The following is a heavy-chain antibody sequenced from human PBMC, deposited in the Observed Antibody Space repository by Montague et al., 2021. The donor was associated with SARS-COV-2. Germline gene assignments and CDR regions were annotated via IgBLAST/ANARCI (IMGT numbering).Heavy chain of an antibody. Sequence: CAISGDSVSSNIATWNWIRQSPSRGLEWLGRTYYRTKWYNDYAVSVKSRVIINPDTSKHRISLQLNSVTPEDTAVYYCARAYCGGDCYFYWYFDLWGRGTLVTVSS. CDR2: TYYRTKWYN. V-gene: IGHV6-1*01. J-gene: IGHJ2*01. CDR3: ARAYCGGDCYFYWYFDL. CDR1: GDSVSSNIAT. D-gene: IGHD2-21*02.